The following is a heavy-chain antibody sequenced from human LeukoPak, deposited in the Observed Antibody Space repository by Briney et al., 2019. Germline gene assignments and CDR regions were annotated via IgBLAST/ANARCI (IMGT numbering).Heavy chain of an antibody. Sequence: ASVKVSCKASGYTFTSYTMHWVRQAPGQGLEWMGWISAYNGNTNYAQKLQGRVTMTTDTSTSTAYMELRSLRSDDTAVYYCARCSPQPLKDWFDPWGQGTLVTVSS. CDR1: GYTFTSYT. CDR2: ISAYNGNT. CDR3: ARCSPQPLKDWFDP. J-gene: IGHJ5*02. D-gene: IGHD2-2*01. V-gene: IGHV1-18*01.